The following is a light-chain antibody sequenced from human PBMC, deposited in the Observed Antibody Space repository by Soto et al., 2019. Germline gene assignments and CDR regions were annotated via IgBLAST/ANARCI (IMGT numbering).Light chain of an antibody. J-gene: IGLJ2*01. CDR3: GTWDSSLSAHVV. CDR2: DNN. V-gene: IGLV1-51*01. Sequence: QSVLTQPPLVSAAPGQKVTISCSGSSSNIGNNYVSWYQQLPGTAPKLLIYDNNKRPSGIPDRFSGSKSGTSATLGITGLQTGDEADYYCGTWDSSLSAHVVFGGGTKLTVL. CDR1: SSNIGNNY.